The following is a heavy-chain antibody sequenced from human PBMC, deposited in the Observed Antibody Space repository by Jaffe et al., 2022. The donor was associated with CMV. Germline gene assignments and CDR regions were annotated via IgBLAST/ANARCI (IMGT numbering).Heavy chain of an antibody. Sequence: EVQLVESGGGLVKPGGSLRLSCAASGFTFSSYSMNWVRQAPGKGLEWVSSISSSSSYIYYADSVKGRFTISRDNAKNSLYLQMNSLRAEDTAVYYCARDGRGHYYGSETNWFDPWGQGTLVTVSS. CDR2: ISSSSSYI. V-gene: IGHV3-21*01. CDR1: GFTFSSYS. D-gene: IGHD3-10*01. CDR3: ARDGRGHYYGSETNWFDP. J-gene: IGHJ5*02.